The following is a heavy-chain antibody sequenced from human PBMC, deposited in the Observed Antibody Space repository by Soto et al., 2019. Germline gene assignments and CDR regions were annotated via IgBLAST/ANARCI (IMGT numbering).Heavy chain of an antibody. J-gene: IGHJ3*02. D-gene: IGHD5-12*01. CDR3: ARARLRAVYAFDI. V-gene: IGHV4-31*03. Sequence: QVQLQESDAGLVKASQTLSLTCTVSGGSVSSGAYYWTWIRQRPGKGLEWIGYIYYSGSTYYSQSLKSRLSISLDTSKNQFSLRLSSVTAADTAMYYCARARLRAVYAFDIWGQGTMVTVSS. CDR2: IYYSGST. CDR1: GGSVSSGAYY.